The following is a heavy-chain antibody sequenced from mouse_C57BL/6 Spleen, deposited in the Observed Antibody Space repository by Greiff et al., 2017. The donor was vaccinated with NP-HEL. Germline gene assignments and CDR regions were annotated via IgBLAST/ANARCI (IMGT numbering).Heavy chain of an antibody. D-gene: IGHD1-1*01. CDR3: ASDVITTVVARGFDY. CDR1: GYTFTSYW. J-gene: IGHJ2*01. Sequence: QVQLQQPGTELVKPGASVKLSCKASGYTFTSYWMHWVKQRPGQGLEWIGNINPSNGGTNYNEKFKSKATLTVDKSSSTAYMQLSSLTSEDSAVYYCASDVITTVVARGFDYWGQGTTLTVSS. V-gene: IGHV1-53*01. CDR2: INPSNGGT.